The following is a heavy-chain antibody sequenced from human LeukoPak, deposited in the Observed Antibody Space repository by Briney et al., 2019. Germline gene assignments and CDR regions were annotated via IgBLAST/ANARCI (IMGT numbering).Heavy chain of an antibody. CDR2: ISSSSSYI. CDR1: GFTFSSYT. CDR3: ARDSYDSSGYYGY. J-gene: IGHJ4*02. V-gene: IGHV3-21*01. D-gene: IGHD3-22*01. Sequence: GGSLRLSCAASGFTFSSYTMNWVRQAPGKGLEWVSSISSSSSYIYYADSVKGRFTISRDNSKNTLYLQMNSLRAEDTAVYYCARDSYDSSGYYGYWGQGTLVTVSS.